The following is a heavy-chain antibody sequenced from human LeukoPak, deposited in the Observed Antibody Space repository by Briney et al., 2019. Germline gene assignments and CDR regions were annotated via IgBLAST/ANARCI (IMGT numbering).Heavy chain of an antibody. Sequence: SETLSLTCTVSGGSISSYYWSWIRQPAGKGLEWIGRIYTSGSTNYNPSLKSRVTMSVDTSKNQFSLKLSSVTAADTAVYYCARELIAAAVLNWFDPWGQGTLVTVSS. J-gene: IGHJ5*02. CDR2: IYTSGST. D-gene: IGHD6-13*01. V-gene: IGHV4-4*07. CDR1: GGSISSYY. CDR3: ARELIAAAVLNWFDP.